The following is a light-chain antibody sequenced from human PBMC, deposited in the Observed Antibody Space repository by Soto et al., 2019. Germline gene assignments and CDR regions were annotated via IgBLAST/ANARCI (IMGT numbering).Light chain of an antibody. CDR3: QPYNLYCT. V-gene: IGKV1-5*01. CDR2: DAT. CDR1: QRIRSW. Sequence: DIQMTQSPSTLSASVGDRVTITCRASQRIRSWVAWYQQKPGKASKLMISDATTLESGVPSRFSGSGSATEFTHALDSLRPADFATYYCQPYNLYCTFGQGTKLEI. J-gene: IGKJ2*01.